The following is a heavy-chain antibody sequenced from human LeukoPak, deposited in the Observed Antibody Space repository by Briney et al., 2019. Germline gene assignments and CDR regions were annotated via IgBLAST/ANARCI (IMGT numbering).Heavy chain of an antibody. J-gene: IGHJ4*01. CDR3: ARDGTYYYGSGSYYPEY. CDR2: IWYDGSNK. D-gene: IGHD3-10*01. V-gene: IGHV3-33*01. Sequence: GGSLRLSCAASGFTFSSYGMHWVRQAPGKGLEWVAVIWYDGSNKYYADSVKGRFTISRDNSKNTLYLQMNSLRAEDTAVYYCARDGTYYYGSGSYYPEYWGHGTLVTVSS. CDR1: GFTFSSYG.